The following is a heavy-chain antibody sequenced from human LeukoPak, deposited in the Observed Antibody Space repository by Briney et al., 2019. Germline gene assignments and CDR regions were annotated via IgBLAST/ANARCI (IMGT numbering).Heavy chain of an antibody. CDR3: ARGPQWRGDYYYMDV. J-gene: IGHJ6*03. Sequence: ASVKVSCKASGYSFTNCDINWVRQATGQGLEWMGWMNPSSGNKGYAQKFQGRVTMTMNTSITTAYMELSSLRAEDTAVYYCARGPQWRGDYYYMDVWGRGTTVTVSS. CDR2: MNPSSGNK. V-gene: IGHV1-8*01. CDR1: GYSFTNCD. D-gene: IGHD6-19*01.